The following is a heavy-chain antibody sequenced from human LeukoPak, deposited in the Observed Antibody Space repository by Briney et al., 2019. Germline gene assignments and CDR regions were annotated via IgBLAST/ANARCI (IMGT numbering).Heavy chain of an antibody. D-gene: IGHD5-18*01. J-gene: IGHJ4*02. Sequence: SETLSLTYTVSGGSISSYYWSWIRQPLGKGLEWIGYIYHSGSTNYNPSLKSRVTISVDTSKNQFSLKLSSVTAADTAVYYCAREDHSYGFPGAYYFHYWGQGTLVTVSS. V-gene: IGHV4-59*01. CDR1: GGSISSYY. CDR3: AREDHSYGFPGAYYFHY. CDR2: IYHSGST.